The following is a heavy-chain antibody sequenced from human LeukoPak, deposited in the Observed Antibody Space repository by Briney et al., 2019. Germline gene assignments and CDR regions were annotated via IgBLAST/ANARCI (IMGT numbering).Heavy chain of an antibody. V-gene: IGHV1-46*01. J-gene: IGHJ4*02. CDR1: GYTFTGYY. CDR2: INPSGGST. CDR3: ARADGQWLKLYYFDY. Sequence: ASVKVSCKASGYTFTGYYMHWVRQAPGQGLEWMGIINPSGGSTSYAQKFQGRVTMTRDTSTSTVYMELSSLRSEDTAVYYCARADGQWLKLYYFDYWGQGTLVTVSS. D-gene: IGHD6-19*01.